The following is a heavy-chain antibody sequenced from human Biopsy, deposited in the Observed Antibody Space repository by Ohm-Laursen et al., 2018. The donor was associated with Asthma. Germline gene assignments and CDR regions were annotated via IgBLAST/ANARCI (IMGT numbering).Heavy chain of an antibody. J-gene: IGHJ4*02. Sequence: SSVKASCKSLGGTFNTYVIGWARQAPGQGLGWLGGINSGFGTTTYPQKFQDRVTITADDSTSTVYMELSSLRSEDTAVYYCARKAGSCISRTCYSLDFWGQGTLVTVSS. D-gene: IGHD2-2*01. CDR3: ARKAGSCISRTCYSLDF. CDR1: GGTFNTYV. V-gene: IGHV1-69*01. CDR2: INSGFGTT.